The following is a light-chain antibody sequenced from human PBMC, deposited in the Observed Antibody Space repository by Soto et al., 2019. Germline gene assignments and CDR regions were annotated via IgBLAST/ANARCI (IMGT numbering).Light chain of an antibody. CDR1: SSNIGAGYD. CDR3: QSYDSSLSASV. V-gene: IGLV1-40*01. J-gene: IGLJ1*01. Sequence: QSVLTQPPSVSGAPGQRVTISCTGSSSNIGAGYDVHWYQQLPGTAPKLLIFRNNNRPSGVPDRFSGSKSGTSASLAITGLXAEDEADYYCQSYDSSLSASVFATGTKVTVL. CDR2: RNN.